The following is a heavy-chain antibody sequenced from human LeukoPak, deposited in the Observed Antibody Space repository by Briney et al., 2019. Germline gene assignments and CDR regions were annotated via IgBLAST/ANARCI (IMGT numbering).Heavy chain of an antibody. Sequence: SETLSLTCAVYGGSFSGYYWSWIRQPPGKGLEWIGEINHSGSTNYNPSLKSRVTISVDTSKNQFSLKLSSVTAADTAVYYCARGLPGIAAAGIGYWGQGTLVTVSS. J-gene: IGHJ4*02. CDR2: INHSGST. CDR3: ARGLPGIAAAGIGY. V-gene: IGHV4-34*01. D-gene: IGHD6-13*01. CDR1: GGSFSGYY.